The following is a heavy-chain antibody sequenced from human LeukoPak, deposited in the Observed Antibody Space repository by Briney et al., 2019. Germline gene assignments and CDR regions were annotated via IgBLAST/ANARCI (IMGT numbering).Heavy chain of an antibody. J-gene: IGHJ4*02. CDR3: ARAPTPMTTVTTLGY. V-gene: IGHV3-30-3*01. CDR1: GFTFSSYT. D-gene: IGHD4-17*01. Sequence: PGRSLRLSCAASGFTFSSYTVHWVRQAPGKGLEWVAVISFDGTNKYYADSVKGRFTISRDNSKNTLYLQMNSLRPEDTAVYYCARAPTPMTTVTTLGYWGQGTLVTVSS. CDR2: ISFDGTNK.